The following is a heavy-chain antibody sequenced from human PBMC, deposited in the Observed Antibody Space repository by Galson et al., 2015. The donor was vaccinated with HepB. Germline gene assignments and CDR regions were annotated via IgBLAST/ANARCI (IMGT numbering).Heavy chain of an antibody. Sequence: SVKVSCKASGFTFTNNGFSWVRQAPGQGLEWLGWISAYTGDTNYAQKIQGRVTMTTDPSTSTAFIDLRSLRSDDTAVYYCARVGSGSLDYWGQGTLVTVSS. D-gene: IGHD3-10*01. CDR1: GFTFTNNG. V-gene: IGHV1-18*04. J-gene: IGHJ4*02. CDR2: ISAYTGDT. CDR3: ARVGSGSLDY.